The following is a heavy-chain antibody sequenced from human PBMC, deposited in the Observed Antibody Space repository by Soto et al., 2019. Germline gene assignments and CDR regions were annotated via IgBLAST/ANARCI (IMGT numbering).Heavy chain of an antibody. Sequence: GGSLRLSCAASGFTFSSYAMSWVRQAPGKGLEWVSAISGSGGSTYYADSVKGRFTISRDNSKNTLYLQMNSLRAEDTAVYYCAKAPYYYDSSAYLDYWGQGTLVTVSS. J-gene: IGHJ4*02. V-gene: IGHV3-23*01. CDR1: GFTFSSYA. D-gene: IGHD3-22*01. CDR2: ISGSGGST. CDR3: AKAPYYYDSSAYLDY.